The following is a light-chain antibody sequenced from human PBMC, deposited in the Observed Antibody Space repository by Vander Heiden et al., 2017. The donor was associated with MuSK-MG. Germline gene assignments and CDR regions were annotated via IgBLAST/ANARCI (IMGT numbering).Light chain of an antibody. V-gene: IGLV1-40*01. CDR2: GNS. CDR3: QSYDSSLSGSV. Sequence: QSVLTQPPSVSGAPGQRVTISCTGSSSNIGTGYDVHWYQQLPGTAPNLLIYGNSNRPSGVPDRFSGSKSGTSASLAITGLQAEDEADYYCQSYDSSLSGSVCGGGTKLTGL. CDR1: SSNIGTGYD. J-gene: IGLJ3*02.